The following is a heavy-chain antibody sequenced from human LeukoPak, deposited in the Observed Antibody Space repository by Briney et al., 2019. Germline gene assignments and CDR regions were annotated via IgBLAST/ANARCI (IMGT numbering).Heavy chain of an antibody. D-gene: IGHD6-13*01. Sequence: SGTLSLTCAVSGGSISSSNWWSWVRQPPGKGLEWIGEINHSGSTNYNPSLKSRVTISVDTSKNQFSLKLSSVTAADTAVYYCASTGYSSSWFPRYYYYGMDVWGQGTTVTVSS. CDR2: INHSGST. CDR1: GGSISSSNW. J-gene: IGHJ6*02. V-gene: IGHV4-4*02. CDR3: ASTGYSSSWFPRYYYYGMDV.